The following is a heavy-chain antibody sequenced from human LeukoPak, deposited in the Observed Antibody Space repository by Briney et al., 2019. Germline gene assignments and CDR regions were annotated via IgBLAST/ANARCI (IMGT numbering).Heavy chain of an antibody. CDR2: ISSSSSYI. J-gene: IGHJ4*02. V-gene: IGHV3-21*01. CDR1: GFTFSSYS. Sequence: GGSLRLSCAASGFTFSSYSMNWVRQAPGKGLEWVSSISSSSSYIYYADSVKGRFTISRDNAKNSLYLQMNSLRAEDTAVYYCARDVRYFDXVPDXXGXGTXVTV. CDR3: ARDVRYFDXVPDX. D-gene: IGHD3-9*01.